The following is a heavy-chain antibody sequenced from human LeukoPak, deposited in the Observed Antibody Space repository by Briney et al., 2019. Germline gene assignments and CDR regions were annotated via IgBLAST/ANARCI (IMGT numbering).Heavy chain of an antibody. CDR2: ISDSGDYT. V-gene: IGHV3-23*01. CDR3: AKNTSIGKYCTNGVCSPFDY. Sequence: GGSLRLSCAASGFTFSSYAMSWVRQAPGQGLEWVSVISDSGDYTSYADSVRGRFTISRDNSRNTLYLQMISLRPEDTAVYYCAKNTSIGKYCTNGVCSPFDYWGQGTLVTVSS. J-gene: IGHJ4*02. CDR1: GFTFSSYA. D-gene: IGHD2-8*01.